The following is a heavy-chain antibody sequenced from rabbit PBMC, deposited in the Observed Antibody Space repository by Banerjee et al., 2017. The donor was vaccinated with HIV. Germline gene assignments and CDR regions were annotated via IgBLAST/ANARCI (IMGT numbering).Heavy chain of an antibody. V-gene: IGHV1S45*01. J-gene: IGHJ3*01. CDR3: ARTDDSSGWTRLDL. CDR1: GFSFSNRYV. Sequence: QELLVESGGDLVKPEGSLTLTCTASGFSFSNRYVMCWVRQAPGKGLEWIGCINTSSGNTGYASWAKGRFTISKASWTTVTLQMTSLTAADTATYSCARTDDSSGWTRLDLWGQGTLVTVS. CDR2: INTSSGNT. D-gene: IGHD4-1*01.